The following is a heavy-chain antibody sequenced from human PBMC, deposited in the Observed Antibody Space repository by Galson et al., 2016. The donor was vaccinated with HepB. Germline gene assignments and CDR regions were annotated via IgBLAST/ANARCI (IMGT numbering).Heavy chain of an antibody. Sequence: ETLSPTCNVPGSSITSTSCYWGLVLQPPGRELEWISSMIVGGITLYNPSLRSRVALSADTSKNQFSLRLSSVPAADTAVYYCAKTFTPTNPYFFNSWGQGTLVTVSS. CDR1: GSSITSTSCY. J-gene: IGHJ4*02. V-gene: IGHV4-39*01. CDR3: AKTFTPTNPYFFNS. D-gene: IGHD2-15*01. CDR2: MIVGGIT.